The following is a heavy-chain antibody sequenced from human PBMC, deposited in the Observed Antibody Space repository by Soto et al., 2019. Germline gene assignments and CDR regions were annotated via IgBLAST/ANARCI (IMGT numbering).Heavy chain of an antibody. CDR1: GGSISNYY. Sequence: PSETLSLTCNVSGGSISNYYWTWVRQSPGKGLEWIGYMYYNGNINYNPSLKSRVTISIDTSKDQFSLTLKSVTAADTAVYYCASGGNWFDPWGQGVLVTVSS. D-gene: IGHD3-16*01. CDR3: ASGGNWFDP. J-gene: IGHJ5*02. V-gene: IGHV4-59*01. CDR2: MYYNGNI.